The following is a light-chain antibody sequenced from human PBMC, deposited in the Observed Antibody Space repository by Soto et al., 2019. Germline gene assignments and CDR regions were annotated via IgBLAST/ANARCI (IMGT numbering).Light chain of an antibody. J-gene: IGKJ3*01. CDR3: HHYGKSPIYT. CDR1: QSVSSNY. V-gene: IGKV3-20*01. CDR2: DTS. Sequence: EIVLTQSPGTLSLSPGATATLSCRASQSVSSNYLAWFQQKSGQAPRLLIYDTSSRATGIPDRFSGSGSGTDFTLTLSRLEPDDFAVYYCHHYGKSPIYTFGPGTKVDFK.